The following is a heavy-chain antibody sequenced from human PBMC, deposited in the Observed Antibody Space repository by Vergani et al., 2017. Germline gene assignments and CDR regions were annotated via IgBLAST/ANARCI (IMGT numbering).Heavy chain of an antibody. Sequence: QVQLVQSGAEVKKPGASVKVSCKASGYTFTSYGISWVRQAPGQGLEWMGWMNPNSGNTGYAQKFQGRVTMTRNTSISTAYMELSSLRSEDTAVYYCARGLRCSGRNQGLFDPWGQGTLVTVSS. CDR2: MNPNSGNT. CDR1: GYTFTSYG. J-gene: IGHJ5*02. D-gene: IGHD2-15*01. CDR3: ARGLRCSGRNQGLFDP. V-gene: IGHV1-8*02.